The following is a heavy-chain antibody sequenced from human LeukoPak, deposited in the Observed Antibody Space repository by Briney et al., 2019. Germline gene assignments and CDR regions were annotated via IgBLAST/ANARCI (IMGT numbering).Heavy chain of an antibody. CDR3: ARQLQEDYFDY. V-gene: IGHV4-59*08. CDR2: LYPSGST. Sequence: SETLSLTCSVSGGSINSGYWSWIRQPPGKGLEWIGLLYPSGSTNYNPSLKSRVTISVDTSKNQFSLKLSSVTAADTAVYYCARQLQEDYFDYWGQGTLVTVSS. CDR1: GGSINSGY. J-gene: IGHJ4*02.